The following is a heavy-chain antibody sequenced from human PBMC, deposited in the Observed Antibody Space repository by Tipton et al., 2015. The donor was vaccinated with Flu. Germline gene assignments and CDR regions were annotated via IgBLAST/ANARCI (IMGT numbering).Heavy chain of an antibody. D-gene: IGHD6-19*01. V-gene: IGHV3-23*01. CDR3: AKGVGYSSGWYRGFDA. Sequence: LSLTCAASGFSFSTYAMTSVRQASGKGLDWVSVISGSGSDTFYEDSVTDRFGIYRDNSESTLYLEMKSLRAEDTAKYYCAKGVGYSSGWYRGFDAWGQGTLVTVSS. CDR1: GFSFSTYA. CDR2: ISGSGSDT. J-gene: IGHJ5*02.